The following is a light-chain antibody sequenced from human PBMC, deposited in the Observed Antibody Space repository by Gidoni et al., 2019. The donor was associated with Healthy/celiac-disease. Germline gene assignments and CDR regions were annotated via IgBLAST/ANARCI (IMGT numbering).Light chain of an antibody. Sequence: EIVMTQSPATLSVSPGERATLSCRASQSVSSNLAGYQQNPGQAPRLLIYGASTRATGIPARFSGSGSGTEFTLTISSLKSEDFAVYYCQQYNNWPPWTFGQGTKVEIK. CDR3: QQYNNWPPWT. J-gene: IGKJ1*01. V-gene: IGKV3-15*01. CDR1: QSVSSN. CDR2: GAS.